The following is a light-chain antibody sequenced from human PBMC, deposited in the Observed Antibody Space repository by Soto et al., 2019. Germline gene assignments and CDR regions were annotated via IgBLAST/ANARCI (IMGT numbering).Light chain of an antibody. CDR3: HQYGSSRT. CDR1: QSVSSSY. V-gene: IGKV3-20*01. Sequence: EIVLTQSPGTLSLSPGERATLSCRASQSVSSSYLAWYQQKPGQAPRLLIYGASSRATGIPDRFSGSGSGTDFTLTISRLEPEDFAVYYCHQYGSSRTFVQVTKVEIK. J-gene: IGKJ1*01. CDR2: GAS.